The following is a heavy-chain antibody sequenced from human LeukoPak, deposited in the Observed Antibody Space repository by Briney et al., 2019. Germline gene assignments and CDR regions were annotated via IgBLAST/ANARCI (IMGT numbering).Heavy chain of an antibody. J-gene: IGHJ6*03. Sequence: GSLRLSCAASGFTFSSYAMSWIRQPPGKGLEWIGSIYYSGSTYYNPSLKSRVTISVDTSKNQFSLKLSSVTAADTAVYYCARLRRYYGSGSYQIIAYRYYYMDVWGKGTTVTISS. CDR1: GFTFSSYA. D-gene: IGHD3-10*01. CDR3: ARLRRYYGSGSYQIIAYRYYYMDV. CDR2: IYYSGST. V-gene: IGHV4-38-2*01.